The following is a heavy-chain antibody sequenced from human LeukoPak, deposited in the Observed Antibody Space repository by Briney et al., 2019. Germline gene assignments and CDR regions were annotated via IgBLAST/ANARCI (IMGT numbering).Heavy chain of an antibody. CDR1: GFTFSTYT. Sequence: GGSLRLSCAASGFTFSTYTMSWVRQAPGKGLEWVSAIRGSGDNTYYADSVEGRFTTSRDNSKNTMYLQVNSLRVEDTAIYYCAKEDSSGWIHYWGQGTLVTVSS. D-gene: IGHD6-19*01. CDR3: AKEDSSGWIHY. CDR2: IRGSGDNT. J-gene: IGHJ4*02. V-gene: IGHV3-23*01.